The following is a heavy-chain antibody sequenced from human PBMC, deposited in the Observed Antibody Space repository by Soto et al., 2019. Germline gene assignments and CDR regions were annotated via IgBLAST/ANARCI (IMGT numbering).Heavy chain of an antibody. J-gene: IGHJ4*02. V-gene: IGHV3-30-3*01. CDR1: GFSFSAYS. D-gene: IGHD6-13*01. CDR3: AGAGQQVAFFDY. CDR2: ITPDGSKT. Sequence: QVHLVESGGGVVQAGRSLRLSCAASGFSFSAYSMHWVRQAPGKGLEWVAVITPDGSKTYYAGSLKGRFTVTRDNSKNLLSLHMNSLRAEDTAVYYCAGAGQQVAFFDYWGQGTEVTVSS.